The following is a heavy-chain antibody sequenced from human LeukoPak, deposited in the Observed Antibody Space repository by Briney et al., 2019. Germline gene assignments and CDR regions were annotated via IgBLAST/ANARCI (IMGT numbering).Heavy chain of an antibody. CDR1: GFTFSSFG. CDR3: ARDSPTTVVTPPGSFDI. Sequence: GGSLRLSCAASGFTFSSFGMHWVRQAPGKGLEWVAVIWYDGSNKFYADSVKGRFTISRDNSKNTLYLQMNSLSAEDTAVYYCARDSPTTVVTPPGSFDIWGQGTMVTVSS. J-gene: IGHJ3*02. CDR2: IWYDGSNK. V-gene: IGHV3-33*08. D-gene: IGHD4-23*01.